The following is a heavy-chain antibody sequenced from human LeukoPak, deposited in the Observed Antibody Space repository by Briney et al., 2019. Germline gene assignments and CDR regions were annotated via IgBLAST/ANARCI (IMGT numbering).Heavy chain of an antibody. CDR1: GFTFSTYW. CDR2: ISGSGGST. J-gene: IGHJ4*02. Sequence: GGSLRLSCAASGFTFSTYWMSWVRQAPGKGLEWVSAISGSGGSTYYADSVKGRFTISRDNSKNTLYLQMNSLRAEDTAVYYCAKGFDSSGYLGFDYWGQGTLVTVSS. CDR3: AKGFDSSGYLGFDY. V-gene: IGHV3-23*01. D-gene: IGHD3-22*01.